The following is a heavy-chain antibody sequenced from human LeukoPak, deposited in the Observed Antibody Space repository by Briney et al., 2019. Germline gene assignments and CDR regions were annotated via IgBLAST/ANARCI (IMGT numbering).Heavy chain of an antibody. D-gene: IGHD5-18*01. J-gene: IGHJ5*02. V-gene: IGHV4-59*01. CDR3: ARGDTHWFDP. CDR1: GGSISSYY. CDR2: IYYSVST. Sequence: SETLSLTCTVSGGSISSYYWSWIRQPPGKGLEWIGYIYYSVSTNYNPSLKSRVTISVDTSKNQFSLKLSSVTAADTAVYYCARGDTHWFDPWGQGTLVTVSS.